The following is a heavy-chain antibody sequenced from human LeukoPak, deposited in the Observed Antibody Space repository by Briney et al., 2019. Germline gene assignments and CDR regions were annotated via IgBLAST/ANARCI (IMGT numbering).Heavy chain of an antibody. Sequence: GASVMVSCKTSGYIFTTYAIHWVRQAPGRGLEWMGLINADDGNTRYSQRFQGRVTITRDTSANTAYMELSSLRFEDTAVYYCARGIVVKPSANWFDPWGQGTPVTVSS. V-gene: IGHV1-3*01. CDR2: INADDGNT. J-gene: IGHJ5*02. CDR1: GYIFTTYA. CDR3: ARGIVVKPSANWFDP. D-gene: IGHD2-2*01.